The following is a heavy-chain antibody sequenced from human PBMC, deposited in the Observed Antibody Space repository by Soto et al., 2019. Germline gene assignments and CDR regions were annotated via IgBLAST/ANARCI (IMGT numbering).Heavy chain of an antibody. Sequence: PGESVKISCKGSGYSFTNYWINWVRQMPGKGLEWMGRIDPDDSYTNYSPSFQGHVTISVDKSISTAYLQWSSLQASDTAIYYCARLPPPTYCSCSTCSGHWGQGTLVTVSS. CDR1: GYSFTNYW. V-gene: IGHV5-10-1*01. J-gene: IGHJ4*02. CDR3: ARLPPPTYCSCSTCSGH. D-gene: IGHD2-15*01. CDR2: IDPDDSYT.